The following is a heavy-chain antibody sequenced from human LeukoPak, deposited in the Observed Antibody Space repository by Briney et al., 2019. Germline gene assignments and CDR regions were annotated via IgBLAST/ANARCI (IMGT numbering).Heavy chain of an antibody. CDR1: GFTFRNYA. V-gene: IGHV3-33*01. D-gene: IGHD1-14*01. CDR2: ICYDGSDK. J-gene: IGHJ2*01. CDR3: ARDLAVGRWPVWHFDL. Sequence: GGSLRLSCAASGFTFRNYAMHWVRQAPGKGLEWVAVICYDGSDKYYADSVKGRFTTSRDKSKNTLYLQMNSLRAEDTAVYFCARDLAVGRWPVWHFDLWGRGTLVTVSS.